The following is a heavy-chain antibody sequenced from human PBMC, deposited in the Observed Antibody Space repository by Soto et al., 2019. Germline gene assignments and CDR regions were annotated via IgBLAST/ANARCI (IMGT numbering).Heavy chain of an antibody. CDR1: GGTFSSYA. J-gene: IGHJ3*02. V-gene: IGHV1-69*06. D-gene: IGHD3-22*01. CDR2: IIPIFGTA. CDR3: ASRPRWYDSSGYSGSDDAFDI. Sequence: SVKVSWKASGGTFSSYAISWVRQAPGQGLEWMGGIIPIFGTANYAQKFQGRVTITADKSTSTAYMELSSLRSEDTAVYYCASRPRWYDSSGYSGSDDAFDIWVQGTMVTVSS.